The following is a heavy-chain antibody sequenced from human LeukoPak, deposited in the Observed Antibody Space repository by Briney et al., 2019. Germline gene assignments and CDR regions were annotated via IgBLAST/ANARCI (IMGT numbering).Heavy chain of an antibody. Sequence: GGSLRLSCAASGFSFSSYEMNWVRQAPGKGLEWVPYISASGSTIYYADSVKGRFTFSRDNSKNLLYLQMNSLRLEDTAVYYCVRDWAPASMQAAPFDCWGQGTLVTVSS. CDR3: VRDWAPASMQAAPFDC. D-gene: IGHD2/OR15-2a*01. J-gene: IGHJ4*02. V-gene: IGHV3-48*03. CDR2: ISASGSTI. CDR1: GFSFSSYE.